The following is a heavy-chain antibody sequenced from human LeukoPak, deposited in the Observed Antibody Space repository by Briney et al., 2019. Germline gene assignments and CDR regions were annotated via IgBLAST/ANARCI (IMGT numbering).Heavy chain of an antibody. CDR2: MNPDSGNT. CDR1: GYAFNLYD. CDR3: AVHLPGDYLDR. V-gene: IGHV1-8*01. J-gene: IGHJ4*02. Sequence: GASVKVSCKASGYAFNLYDINWVRQATGQELEWMGWMNPDSGNTGFAQKFQGRVTMTRNTSITTAYMELSSLRFEDTAVYYCAVHLPGDYLDRWGQGTLVTVSS.